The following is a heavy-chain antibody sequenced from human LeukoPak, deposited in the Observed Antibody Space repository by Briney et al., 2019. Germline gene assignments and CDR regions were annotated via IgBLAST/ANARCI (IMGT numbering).Heavy chain of an antibody. Sequence: GGSLRLSCAASGFTFSSYGMHRVRQAPGKGLEWVAVISYDGSNKYYADSVKGRFTISRDNSRNTVSLQMNSLRADDTAVYFCVRDRGSGWYYMDRWGQGALVTVSS. V-gene: IGHV3-30*03. D-gene: IGHD6-19*01. CDR3: VRDRGSGWYYMDR. CDR2: ISYDGSNK. J-gene: IGHJ4*02. CDR1: GFTFSSYG.